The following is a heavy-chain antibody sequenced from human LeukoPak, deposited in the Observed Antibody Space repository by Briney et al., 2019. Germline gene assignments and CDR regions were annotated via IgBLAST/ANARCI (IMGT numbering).Heavy chain of an antibody. D-gene: IGHD4-17*01. CDR2: IQYDGSKK. Sequence: TGGSLRLSCAASGFTFSSYGLHWVRQAPGKGLEWVAFIQYDGSKKYYADSVKGRFTISRDNSKNTLYLQMNSLRADDTAAYYCAKLLNDYGDYYFDSWGQGTLVTVSS. CDR3: AKLLNDYGDYYFDS. V-gene: IGHV3-30*02. CDR1: GFTFSSYG. J-gene: IGHJ4*02.